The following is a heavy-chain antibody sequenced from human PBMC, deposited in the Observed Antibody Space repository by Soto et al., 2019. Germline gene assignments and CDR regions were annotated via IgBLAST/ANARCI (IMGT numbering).Heavy chain of an antibody. CDR1: GYTFTSYG. CDR3: ARDVTPPDY. V-gene: IGHV1-18*01. J-gene: IGHJ4*02. CDR2: IISYNGNT. Sequence: QVQLVQSGAEVKKPGASVKVSCKASGYTFTSYGISWVRQAPGQGLEWMGWIISYNGNTKYVQKLQGRVTVTTDTSTRTAYLELSRLGTEDTAVYYCARDVTPPDYWGPGTLVTVSS.